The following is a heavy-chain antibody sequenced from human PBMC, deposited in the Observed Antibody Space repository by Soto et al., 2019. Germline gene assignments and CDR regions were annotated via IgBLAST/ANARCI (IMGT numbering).Heavy chain of an antibody. D-gene: IGHD3-22*01. J-gene: IGHJ4*02. CDR2: IIPIFGTA. CDR3: AGKTYDSSGYYLARSVDY. V-gene: IGHV1-69*06. Sequence: QVQLVQSGAEVKKPGSSVKVSCKASGGTFSSYAISWVRQAPGQGLEWMGGIIPIFGTANYAQKFQGRVTITADKSTSTAYMELSGLRSEDTAVYYCAGKTYDSSGYYLARSVDYWGQGTLVTVSS. CDR1: GGTFSSYA.